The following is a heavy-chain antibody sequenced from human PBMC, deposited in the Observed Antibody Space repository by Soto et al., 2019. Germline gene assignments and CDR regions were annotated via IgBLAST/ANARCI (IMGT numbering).Heavy chain of an antibody. V-gene: IGHV1-2*02. CDR1: GYTFTCYY. CDR3: ERKTEKSTIFGGRDS. J-gene: IGHJ4*02. CDR2: INPQNGDT. D-gene: IGHD2-21*02. Sequence: QVHVVQSGAEVKRPGASVKVSCKASGYTFTCYYIHWVRQAHGQGLEWMVWINPQNGDTDYPQKFHGRVKMTRYTSITTGYMELTRLTYVDTSSYYCERKTEKSTIFGGRDSWVQGTKVTVSS.